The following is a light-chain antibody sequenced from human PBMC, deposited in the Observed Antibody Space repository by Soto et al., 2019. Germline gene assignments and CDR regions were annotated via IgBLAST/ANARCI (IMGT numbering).Light chain of an antibody. V-gene: IGKV3-11*01. J-gene: IGKJ1*01. Sequence: EIVMTQSPATLSVSPGERATLSCRASQSISSYLAWYQQKPGQAPRLLIYDASHRATGIPARFSGGGSGTDFTLTISSLETEDFAVYYCQQRRDWPTFGQGTKVDIK. CDR1: QSISSY. CDR3: QQRRDWPT. CDR2: DAS.